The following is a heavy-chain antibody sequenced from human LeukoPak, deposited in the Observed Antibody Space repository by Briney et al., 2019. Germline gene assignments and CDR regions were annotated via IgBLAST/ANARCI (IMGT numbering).Heavy chain of an antibody. CDR3: AKSGGYSYGGYDY. V-gene: IGHV3-9*01. CDR1: GFTFDDYA. J-gene: IGHJ4*02. D-gene: IGHD5-18*01. Sequence: GRSLRLSCAASGFTFDDYAMHWVRQAPGEGLEWVSGISWNSGSIGYADSVKGRFTISRANAKNSLYLQMNSLRAEDTALYYCAKSGGYSYGGYDYWGQGTLVTVSS. CDR2: ISWNSGSI.